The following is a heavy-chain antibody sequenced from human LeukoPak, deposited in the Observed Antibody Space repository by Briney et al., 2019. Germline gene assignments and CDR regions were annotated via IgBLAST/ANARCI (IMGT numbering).Heavy chain of an antibody. CDR1: GYTFTGYY. J-gene: IGHJ4*02. V-gene: IGHV1-2*02. D-gene: IGHD5-18*01. CDR2: INPNSGGT. Sequence: ASVNVSCKASGYTFTGYYMHWVRQAPGQGLEWMGWINPNSGGTNYAQKFQGRVTMTRDTSISTAYMELSRLRSDDTAVYYCARGRGYSSHSGHYFDYWGQGTLVTVSS. CDR3: ARGRGYSSHSGHYFDY.